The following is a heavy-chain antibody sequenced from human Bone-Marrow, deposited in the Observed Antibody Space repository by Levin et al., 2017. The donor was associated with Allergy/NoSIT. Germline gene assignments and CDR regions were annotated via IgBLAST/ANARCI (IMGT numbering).Heavy chain of an antibody. J-gene: IGHJ2*01. CDR2: ISSSSSYI. CDR1: GFTFSSYS. Sequence: GGSLRLSCAASGFTFSSYSMNWVRQAPGKGLEWVSSISSSSSYIYYADSVKGRFTISRDNAKNSLYLQMNSLRAEDTAVYYCARLIVGVVTGAGDLWGRGTLVTVSS. CDR3: ARLIVGVVTGAGDL. D-gene: IGHD2-21*02. V-gene: IGHV3-21*01.